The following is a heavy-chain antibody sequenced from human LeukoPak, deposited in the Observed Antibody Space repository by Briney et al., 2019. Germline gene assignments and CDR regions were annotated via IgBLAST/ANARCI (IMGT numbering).Heavy chain of an antibody. V-gene: IGHV4-34*01. CDR2: INHSGST. CDR3: ARRCSGGSCYSRSPRKKDAFDI. Sequence: PSETLSLTCAVYGGSFSGYYWSWIRQPPGKGLEWIGEINHSGSTNYNPSLKSRVTISVDTSKNQFSLKLSSVTAADTAVYYCARRCSGGSCYSRSPRKKDAFDIWGQGTMVTVSS. J-gene: IGHJ3*02. CDR1: GGSFSGYY. D-gene: IGHD2-15*01.